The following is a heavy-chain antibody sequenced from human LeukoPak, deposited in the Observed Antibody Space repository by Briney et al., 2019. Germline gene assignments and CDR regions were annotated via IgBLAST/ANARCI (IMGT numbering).Heavy chain of an antibody. D-gene: IGHD3-3*01. V-gene: IGHV3-20*04. CDR1: GFTFDDYG. J-gene: IGHJ4*02. CDR3: ARPSGSDGFWSGYYPFDY. CDR2: INWNGGST. Sequence: PGGSLRLSCAASGFTFDDYGMSWVRQAPGKGLEWVSGINWNGGSTGYADSVKGRFTISRDNAKNSLYLQMNSLRAEDTALYYCARPSGSDGFWSGYYPFDYWGQGTLVTVSS.